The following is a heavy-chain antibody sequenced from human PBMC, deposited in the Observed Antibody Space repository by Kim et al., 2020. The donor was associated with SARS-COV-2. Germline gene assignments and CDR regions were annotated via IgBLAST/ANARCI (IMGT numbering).Heavy chain of an antibody. CDR2: ISGSGGST. J-gene: IGHJ4*02. CDR1: GFTFSSYA. CDR3: AKDLPRGRHLPAIMITNSWGDY. D-gene: IGHD3-16*01. V-gene: IGHV3-23*01. Sequence: GGSLRLSCAASGFTFSSYAMSWVRQAPGKGLEWVSAISGSGGSTYYADSVKGRFTISRDNSKNTLYLQMNSLRAEDTAVYYCAKDLPRGRHLPAIMITNSWGDYWGQGTLVTVSS.